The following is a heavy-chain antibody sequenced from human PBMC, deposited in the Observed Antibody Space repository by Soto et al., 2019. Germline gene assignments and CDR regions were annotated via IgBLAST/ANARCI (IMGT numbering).Heavy chain of an antibody. CDR2: ISGSGGST. Sequence: PGGSLRLSCAASGLTFSSYAMSWVRQTPGKGLEWVSAISGSGGSTYYADSVKGRFTISRDNSKNTLYLQMNSLRAEDTAVYYCAKCSSRGVRDPFDYWGQGTLVTVSS. J-gene: IGHJ4*02. CDR1: GLTFSSYA. CDR3: AKCSSRGVRDPFDY. V-gene: IGHV3-23*01. D-gene: IGHD3-10*01.